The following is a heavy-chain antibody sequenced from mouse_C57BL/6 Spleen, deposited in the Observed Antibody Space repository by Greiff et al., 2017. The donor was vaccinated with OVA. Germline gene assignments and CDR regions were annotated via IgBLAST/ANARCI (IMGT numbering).Heavy chain of an antibody. V-gene: IGHV1-69*01. Sequence: VQLQQPGAELVMPGASVKLSCKASGYTFTSYWMHWVKQRPGQGLEWIGEIDPSDSYTNYNQKFKGKSTLTVDKSSSTAYMQLSSLTSEDSAVYDDARVARQVRMYFDDWGTGTTLTVSS. D-gene: IGHD3-2*02. J-gene: IGHJ2*01. CDR3: ARVARQVRMYFDD. CDR1: GYTFTSYW. CDR2: IDPSDSYT.